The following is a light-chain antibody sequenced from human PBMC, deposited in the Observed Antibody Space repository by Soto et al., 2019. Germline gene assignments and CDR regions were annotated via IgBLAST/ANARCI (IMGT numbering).Light chain of an antibody. CDR2: GAS. J-gene: IGKJ1*01. Sequence: EIVLTQSPGTLSLSPGERATLSCRASQSVSSSYLAWYQQKPGQAPRLLIYGASSRATGIPDRFSGSGSVTDFTFTISRLEPEDFAVYYCQHYFNSPRTFGQGTKVEIK. CDR3: QHYFNSPRT. CDR1: QSVSSSY. V-gene: IGKV3-20*01.